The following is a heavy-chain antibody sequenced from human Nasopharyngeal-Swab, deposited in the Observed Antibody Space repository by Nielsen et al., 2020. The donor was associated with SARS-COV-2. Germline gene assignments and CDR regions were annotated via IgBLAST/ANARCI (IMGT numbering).Heavy chain of an antibody. J-gene: IGHJ4*02. CDR2: ISYDGSNK. Sequence: GGCLRLSCAASGFTFSSYGMKWVRQAPGKGLEWVAVISYDGSNKYYADSVKGRFTISRDNSKNTLYLQMNSLRAEDTAVYYCALAVYDYIDYWGQGTLVTVSS. CDR1: GFTFSSYG. D-gene: IGHD5/OR15-5a*01. V-gene: IGHV3-30*03. CDR3: ALAVYDYIDY.